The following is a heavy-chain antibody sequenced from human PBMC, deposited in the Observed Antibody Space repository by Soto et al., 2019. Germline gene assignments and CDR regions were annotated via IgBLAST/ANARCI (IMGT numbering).Heavy chain of an antibody. J-gene: IGHJ4*02. D-gene: IGHD2-21*01. V-gene: IGHV3-30*18. CDR3: AKSPEFHGPLDY. CDR2: ISYDGSNK. Sequence: QVQLVESGGGVVQPGRSLRLSCAASGFTFSSYGMHWVRQAPGKGLEWVAVISYDGSNKYYADSVKGRFTISRDNSKNTLYLQMNSLRAEDTAVYYCAKSPEFHGPLDYWGQGTLVTVSS. CDR1: GFTFSSYG.